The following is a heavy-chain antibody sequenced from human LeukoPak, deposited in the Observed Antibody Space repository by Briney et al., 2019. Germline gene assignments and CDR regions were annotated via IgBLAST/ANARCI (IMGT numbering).Heavy chain of an antibody. CDR2: IWYDGSNK. Sequence: PGGSLRLSCAASGFTFSSYAMSWVRQAPGKGLEWVAVIWYDGSNKYYADSVKGRFTISRDNSKNTLYLQMNSLRAEDTAVYYCARQSGALFDYWGQGTLVTVSS. D-gene: IGHD1-26*01. V-gene: IGHV3-33*08. CDR1: GFTFSSYA. J-gene: IGHJ4*02. CDR3: ARQSGALFDY.